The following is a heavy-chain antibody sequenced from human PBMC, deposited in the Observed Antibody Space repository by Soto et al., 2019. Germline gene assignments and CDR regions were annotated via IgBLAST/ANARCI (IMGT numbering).Heavy chain of an antibody. CDR1: GYTFTSYY. J-gene: IGHJ6*02. D-gene: IGHD5-12*01. CDR2: INPSGGST. CDR3: ARDPGGYDHYYYYYYGMDV. Sequence: RASVKVSCKASGYTFTSYYMHWVRQAPGQGLEWMGIINPSGGSTSYAQKFQGRVTMTRDTSTSTVYMELSSLRSEDTAVYYCARDPGGYDHYYYYYYGMDVWGQGTTVTVSS. V-gene: IGHV1-46*01.